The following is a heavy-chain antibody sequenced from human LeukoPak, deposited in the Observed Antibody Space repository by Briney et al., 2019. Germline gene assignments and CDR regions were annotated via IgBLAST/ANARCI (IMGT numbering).Heavy chain of an antibody. CDR3: AREGRTYYDFWSGYTSPHRQFDY. CDR1: GFTFSSYW. Sequence: GRSLRLSCAASGFTFSSYWMSWVRQAPGKGLEWVANIKQDGSEKYYVDSVKGRFTISRDNAKNSLYLQMNSLRAEDTAVYYCAREGRTYYDFWSGYTSPHRQFDYWGQGTLVTVSS. D-gene: IGHD3-3*01. CDR2: IKQDGSEK. V-gene: IGHV3-7*01. J-gene: IGHJ4*02.